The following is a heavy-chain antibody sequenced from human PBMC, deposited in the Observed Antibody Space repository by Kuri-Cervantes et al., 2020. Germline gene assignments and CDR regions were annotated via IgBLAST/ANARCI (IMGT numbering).Heavy chain of an antibody. V-gene: IGHV3-74*01. CDR2: INSDGSST. J-gene: IGHJ6*02. Sequence: GESLKISCAASGFTFSSYWMHWVRQAPGKGLVWVSRINSDGSSTSYADSVKGRFTISRDKSKNTLYLQMNSLRAEDTAVYYCARERGNYRAVDNGMDVWGQGTTVTVSS. D-gene: IGHD4-11*01. CDR1: GFTFSSYW. CDR3: ARERGNYRAVDNGMDV.